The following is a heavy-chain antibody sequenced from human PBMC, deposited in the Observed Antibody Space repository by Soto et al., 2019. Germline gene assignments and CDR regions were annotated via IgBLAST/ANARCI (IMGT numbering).Heavy chain of an antibody. D-gene: IGHD4-17*01. J-gene: IGHJ5*02. CDR1: GFSLTTSGVG. CDR3: ALRTTTVTWWFDP. Sequence: QITLKESGPPLVKPTQTLTLTCTFSGFSLTTSGVGVGWIRQPPGKALEWLALIYWDDDKRYSPSLNSRLTITKYTSKIQVVLTMTTMEPADRVTYFCALRTTTVTWWFDPWGQGTLVTVSS. V-gene: IGHV2-5*02. CDR2: IYWDDDK.